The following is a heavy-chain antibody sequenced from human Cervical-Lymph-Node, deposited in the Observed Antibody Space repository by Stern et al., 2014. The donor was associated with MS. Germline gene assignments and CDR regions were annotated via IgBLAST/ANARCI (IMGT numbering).Heavy chain of an antibody. J-gene: IGHJ3*02. CDR1: GFSFTTHW. CDR2: IYPGDSDT. Sequence: EDQLVESGAEVKKPGESLKISCEGSGFSFTTHWIAWVRQMPGEGLEWLGVIYPGDSDTRYSPSFQGRVTISADKSISTAYLQWNSLTASDTAMYYCAKARYVQALSDAFDIWGQGTMVTVSS. CDR3: AKARYVQALSDAFDI. D-gene: IGHD2-2*01. V-gene: IGHV5-51*03.